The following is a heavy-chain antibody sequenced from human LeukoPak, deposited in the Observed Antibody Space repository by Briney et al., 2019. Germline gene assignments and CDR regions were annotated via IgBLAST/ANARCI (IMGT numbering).Heavy chain of an antibody. Sequence: SETLSLTCTVSGGSITSYYWSWLRQPAGKGLEWIGRIYSSGTTNYNPSLKSRITMSIDTTQFSLKLSSVTAADTAVYFCACGVAAAGWLYFDYWGQGTLVTVSS. V-gene: IGHV4-4*07. CDR3: ACGVAAAGWLYFDY. D-gene: IGHD6-13*01. CDR2: IYSSGTT. CDR1: GGSITSYY. J-gene: IGHJ4*02.